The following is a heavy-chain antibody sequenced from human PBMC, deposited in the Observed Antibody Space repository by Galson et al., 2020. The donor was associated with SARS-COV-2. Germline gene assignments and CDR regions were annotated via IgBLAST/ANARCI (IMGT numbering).Heavy chain of an antibody. V-gene: IGHV3-23*01. CDR2: ISASGSDS. J-gene: IGHJ2*01. Sequence: GESLKISCAASGFTFSSYAMSWVRQSPGKGLEWVSLISASGSDSFYAHSVKGRFTISRDNYRYTLLLQMDSLRAEDTAVYYCAKRYSGSRYWYFDLWGRGTLVTVSS. D-gene: IGHD1-26*01. CDR3: AKRYSGSRYWYFDL. CDR1: GFTFSSYA.